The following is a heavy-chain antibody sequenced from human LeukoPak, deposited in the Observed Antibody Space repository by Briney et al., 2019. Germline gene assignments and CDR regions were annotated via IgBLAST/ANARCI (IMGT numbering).Heavy chain of an antibody. CDR2: IIPILGIA. D-gene: IGHD6-13*01. V-gene: IGHV1-69*04. Sequence: ASVKVSCKASGGTFSSYAISWVRQAPGQGLEWMGRIIPILGIANYAQKFQGRVTITADKSTSTAYMELSSLRSEDTAVYCCARDLLKPTSSWYYYYGMDVWGQGTTVTVSS. CDR3: ARDLLKPTSSWYYYYGMDV. J-gene: IGHJ6*02. CDR1: GGTFSSYA.